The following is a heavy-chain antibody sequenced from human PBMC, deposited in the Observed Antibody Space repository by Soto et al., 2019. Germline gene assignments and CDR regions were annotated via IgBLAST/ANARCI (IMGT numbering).Heavy chain of an antibody. J-gene: IGHJ6*02. CDR3: ARELDYYDSSGYLSYGMDV. V-gene: IGHV3-33*01. D-gene: IGHD3-22*01. CDR1: GFTFSSYG. CDR2: IWYDGSNK. Sequence: QVQLVESGGGVVQPGRSLRLSCAASGFTFSSYGMHWVRQAPGKGLEWVAVIWYDGSNKYYADSVKGRFTISRDNSKNTLYLQMNRLRAEDTAVYYCARELDYYDSSGYLSYGMDVWGQGTTVTVSS.